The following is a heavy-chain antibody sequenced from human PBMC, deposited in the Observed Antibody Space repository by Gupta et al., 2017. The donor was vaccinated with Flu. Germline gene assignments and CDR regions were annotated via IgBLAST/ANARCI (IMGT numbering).Heavy chain of an antibody. CDR3: TRLNFYDGSGYYNDF. J-gene: IGHJ4*02. CDR2: SKNRATSYTT. CDR1: GFTLSDHH. D-gene: IGHD3-22*01. V-gene: IGHV3-72*01. Sequence: EVQLVESGGGLVQPGGSLRLSCVVSGFTLSDHHLDWVRQAPGKGLDWIGRSKNRATSYTTVYAASVEGRFTFSRDDSKNSVNLQMNSLKTEDTAVYYCTRLNFYDGSGYYNDFWGQGTLVAVSS.